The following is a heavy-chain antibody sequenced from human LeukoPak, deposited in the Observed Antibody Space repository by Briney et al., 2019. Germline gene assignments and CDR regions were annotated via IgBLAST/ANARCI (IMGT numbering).Heavy chain of an antibody. Sequence: PSETLSLTCTVSGGSISSYHWSWIRQPPGKGLEWIGYIYYSGSTNYNPSLKSRVTISVDTSKNQFSLKLSSVTAADTAVYYCAREIIYGGNQEGAFDIWGQGTMVTVSS. CDR2: IYYSGST. CDR1: GGSISSYH. CDR3: AREIIYGGNQEGAFDI. J-gene: IGHJ3*02. V-gene: IGHV4-59*01. D-gene: IGHD4-23*01.